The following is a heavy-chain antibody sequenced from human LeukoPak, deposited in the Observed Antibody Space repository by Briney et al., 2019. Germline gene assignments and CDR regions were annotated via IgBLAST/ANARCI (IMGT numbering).Heavy chain of an antibody. Sequence: SQTLSLTCTVSGGSISSGSYYWSWIRQPAGKGLEWIGRIYTSGSTNYNPSLKSRVTISVDTSKNQFSLKLSSVTAADTAVYYCARFGLLRYFDWLSFDYWGQGTLVTVSS. CDR1: GGSISSGSYY. CDR2: IYTSGST. CDR3: ARFGLLRYFDWLSFDY. V-gene: IGHV4-61*02. D-gene: IGHD3-9*01. J-gene: IGHJ4*02.